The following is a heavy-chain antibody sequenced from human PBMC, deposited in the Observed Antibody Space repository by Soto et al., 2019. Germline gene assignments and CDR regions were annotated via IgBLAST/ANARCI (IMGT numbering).Heavy chain of an antibody. CDR2: ISNDGSNK. D-gene: IGHD2-21*01. J-gene: IGHJ3*02. V-gene: IGHV3-30-3*01. CDR1: GCIFSSYS. CDR3: ARDQFLDAFDI. Sequence: QVQLVESGGGVVQPGRSLRLSCAASGCIFSSYSMHWVRQAPGKGLEWVAIISNDGSNKYYVDSVKGRFTISRDNSNNTLSLQMNSLRDEDTAVYYCARDQFLDAFDIWGQGTMVTVSS.